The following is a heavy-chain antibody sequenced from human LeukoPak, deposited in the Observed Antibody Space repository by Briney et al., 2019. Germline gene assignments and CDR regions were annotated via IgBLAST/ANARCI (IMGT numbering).Heavy chain of an antibody. CDR1: GFTFSSYW. Sequence: PGGSLRLSCAASGFTFSSYWMSWVRQAPGKGLEWVANIKQDGSEKYYVDSAKGRFTISRDNAKNSLYLQMNSLRAEDTAVYYCARDASSLRLNWFDPWGQGTLVTVSS. D-gene: IGHD2-15*01. J-gene: IGHJ5*02. CDR3: ARDASSLRLNWFDP. V-gene: IGHV3-7*01. CDR2: IKQDGSEK.